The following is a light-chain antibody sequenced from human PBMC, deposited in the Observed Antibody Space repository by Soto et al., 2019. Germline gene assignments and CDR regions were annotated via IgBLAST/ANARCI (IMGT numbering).Light chain of an antibody. V-gene: IGKV3-15*01. CDR2: GAS. J-gene: IGKJ1*01. Sequence: EVVLTHSPGTLSLSPCERATLSSRASQSVSSDLAWYQQTPGQAPRLLIYGASTRATGIPARFSGGGSGAEYTLTISSLQSEDFAVYYCQQYDKWPRTFGQGTKV. CDR1: QSVSSD. CDR3: QQYDKWPRT.